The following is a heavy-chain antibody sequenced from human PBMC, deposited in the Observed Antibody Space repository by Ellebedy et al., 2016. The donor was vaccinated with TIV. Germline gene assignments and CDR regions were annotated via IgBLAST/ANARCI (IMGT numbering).Heavy chain of an antibody. CDR2: ISHDGMNK. V-gene: IGHV3-30*18. Sequence: GGSLRLXCAASGFTFTNSGFHWVRQAPGKGLEWVAVISHDGMNKYYADSVKGRFTISRDDSKTTVYLEMDSLRIEDTALYYCAKWSGYRGGGNYSDYWGQGTLVTVSS. D-gene: IGHD5-12*01. J-gene: IGHJ4*02. CDR1: GFTFTNSG. CDR3: AKWSGYRGGGNYSDY.